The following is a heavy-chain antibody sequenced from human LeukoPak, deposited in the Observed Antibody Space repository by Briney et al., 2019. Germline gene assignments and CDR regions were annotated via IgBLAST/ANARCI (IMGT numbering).Heavy chain of an antibody. Sequence: GASVKVSCKASGGTFSSYAISWVRQAPGQGLERMGRIIPILGIANYAQKFQGRVTITADKSTSTAYMELSSLRSEDTAVYYCARDLSPSGYYYGMDVWGQGTTVTVSS. J-gene: IGHJ6*02. CDR3: ARDLSPSGYYYGMDV. V-gene: IGHV1-69*04. CDR2: IIPILGIA. CDR1: GGTFSSYA.